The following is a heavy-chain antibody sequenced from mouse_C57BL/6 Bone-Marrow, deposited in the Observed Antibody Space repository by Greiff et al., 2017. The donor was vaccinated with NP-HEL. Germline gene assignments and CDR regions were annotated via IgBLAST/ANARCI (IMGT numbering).Heavy chain of an antibody. CDR1: GYSITSDY. J-gene: IGHJ2*01. D-gene: IGHD1-1*01. CDR2: ISYSGST. V-gene: IGHV3-8*01. Sequence: EVKLQESGPGLAKPSQTLSLTCSVTGYSITSDYWNWIRKFPGNKLEYMGYISYSGSTYYNPSLKSRISITRDTSKNQYYLQLNSVTTEDTATYYCARSPHYYGSSLYYFDYWGQGTTLTVSS. CDR3: ARSPHYYGSSLYYFDY.